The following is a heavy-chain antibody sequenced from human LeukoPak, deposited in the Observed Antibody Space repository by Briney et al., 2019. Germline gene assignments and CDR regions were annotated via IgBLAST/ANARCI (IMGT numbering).Heavy chain of an antibody. Sequence: SETLSLTCAVYGGSFSGYYWSWIRQPPGKGLEWIGEINHSGSTNYNPSLKSRVTISVDTSKNQFSLKLSSVTAADTAVYYCARTHLRYAGIVSLRYNWFDPWGQGTLVTVSS. D-gene: IGHD2-21*01. CDR2: INHSGST. CDR1: GGSFSGYY. V-gene: IGHV4-34*01. CDR3: ARTHLRYAGIVSLRYNWFDP. J-gene: IGHJ5*02.